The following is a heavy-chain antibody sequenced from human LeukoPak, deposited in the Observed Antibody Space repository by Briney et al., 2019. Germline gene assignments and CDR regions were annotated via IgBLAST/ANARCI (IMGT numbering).Heavy chain of an antibody. CDR1: GFTFSSYA. V-gene: IGHV3-30*04. Sequence: GGSLRLSCAASGFTFSSYAMHWVRQAPGKGLEWVAVISYDGSNKYYADSVKGRFTISRDNSKNTLYLQMNSLRAEDTAVYYCARDPVRHMLWFGESYVDVWGKGTTVTVSS. D-gene: IGHD3-10*01. CDR2: ISYDGSNK. J-gene: IGHJ6*04. CDR3: ARDPVRHMLWFGESYVDV.